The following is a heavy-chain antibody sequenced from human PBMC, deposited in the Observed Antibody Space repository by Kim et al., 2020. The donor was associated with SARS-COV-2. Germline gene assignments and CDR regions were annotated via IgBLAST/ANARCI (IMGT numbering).Heavy chain of an antibody. CDR1: GFTFSDYY. D-gene: IGHD3-9*01. J-gene: IGHJ5*02. CDR3: ARGNYDILTGYYNL. V-gene: IGHV3-11*03. Sequence: GGSLRLSCAASGFTFSDYYMSWIRQAPGKGLEWVSYISSSSSYTNYADSVKGRFTISRDNAKNSLYLQMKSLRAEDTAVYYCARGNYDILTGYYNLWGQGTLVTVSS. CDR2: ISSSSSYT.